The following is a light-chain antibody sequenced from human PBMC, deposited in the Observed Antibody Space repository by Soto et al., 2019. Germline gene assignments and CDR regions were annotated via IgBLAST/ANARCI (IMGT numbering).Light chain of an antibody. Sequence: DIQMTQSPSSRSASVGDRVTITCQASQDISNYLNWYQQKPGKAPKLLIYDASNLETGVPSRFSGSGSGTDFTFTISSLQPEDIATYYCQQYDNLPRYTFGQGTKLEIK. J-gene: IGKJ2*01. V-gene: IGKV1-33*01. CDR2: DAS. CDR3: QQYDNLPRYT. CDR1: QDISNY.